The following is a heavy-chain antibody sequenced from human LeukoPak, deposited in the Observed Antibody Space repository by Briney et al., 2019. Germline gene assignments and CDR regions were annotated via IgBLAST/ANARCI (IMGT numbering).Heavy chain of an antibody. J-gene: IGHJ6*04. CDR2: ISYDGNNK. D-gene: IGHD2-15*01. V-gene: IGHV3-30*04. Sequence: PGGSLRLSCAASGFTFSNYAMYWVRQAPVKGLEWVAAISYDGNNKYTANARFTISRDNSKNTLYLQMNSLRAEDTAVYYCARDRDRDIIGDGMDVWGKGTTVTVSS. CDR3: ARDRDRDIIGDGMDV. CDR1: GFTFSNYA.